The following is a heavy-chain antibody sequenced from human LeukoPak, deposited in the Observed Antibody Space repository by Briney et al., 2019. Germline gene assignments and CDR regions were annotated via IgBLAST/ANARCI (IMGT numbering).Heavy chain of an antibody. D-gene: IGHD1-14*01. Sequence: ASVKVSCKASGYTFTAYDINWVRQATGQGLEWMGWMNPNSDNTGYAQKFQGRVTMTRNTSISTAYMELSSLRSEDTAVYYCARGTGTRKRNLNYYYYYMDVWGKGTTVTVSS. CDR1: GYTFTAYD. CDR3: ARGTGTRKRNLNYYYYYMDV. CDR2: MNPNSDNT. V-gene: IGHV1-8*02. J-gene: IGHJ6*03.